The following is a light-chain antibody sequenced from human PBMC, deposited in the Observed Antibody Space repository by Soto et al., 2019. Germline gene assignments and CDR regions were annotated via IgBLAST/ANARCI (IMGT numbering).Light chain of an antibody. J-gene: IGKJ1*01. V-gene: IGKV3-15*01. CDR3: KQYNNWPVS. CDR1: QSVSSN. CDR2: GAS. Sequence: EIVMTQSPATLSVSPGERATLSCRTSQSVSSNLAWYQQKPGQAPRLLIYGASTRATGVPARFSGSASGTEFTPAIRSLKSEHFAGYYCKQYNNWPVSFGNGTQVEI.